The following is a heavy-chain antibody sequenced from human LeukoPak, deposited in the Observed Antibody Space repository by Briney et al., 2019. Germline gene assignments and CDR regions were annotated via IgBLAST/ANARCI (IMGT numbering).Heavy chain of an antibody. CDR1: GFTLSSYW. CDR3: AKAPVGANYYDSSGYFDY. V-gene: IGHV3-74*01. Sequence: QPGGSLRLSCAASGFTLSSYWMHWVRQAPGKGLVWVSRINGDGSMTNYADSVKGRFTISRDKSKNTLYLQMNSLRAEDTAVYYCAKAPVGANYYDSSGYFDYWGQGTLVTVSS. D-gene: IGHD3-22*01. CDR2: INGDGSMT. J-gene: IGHJ4*02.